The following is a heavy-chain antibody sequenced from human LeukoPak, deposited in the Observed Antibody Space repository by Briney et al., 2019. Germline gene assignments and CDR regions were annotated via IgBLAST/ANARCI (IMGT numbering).Heavy chain of an antibody. D-gene: IGHD1-26*01. CDR3: ARATYSGSYYVPSFDY. Sequence: GGSLRLSCAASGFTFSSYSMSWVRQAPGKGLEWVSSISSSSSYIYYADSVKGRFTISRDNAKNSLYLQMNSLRAEDTAVYYCARATYSGSYYVPSFDYWGQGTLVTVSS. CDR2: ISSSSSYI. CDR1: GFTFSSYS. V-gene: IGHV3-21*01. J-gene: IGHJ4*02.